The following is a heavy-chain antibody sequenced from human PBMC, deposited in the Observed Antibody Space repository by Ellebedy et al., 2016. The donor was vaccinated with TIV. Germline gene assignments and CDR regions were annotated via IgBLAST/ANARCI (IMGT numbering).Heavy chain of an antibody. D-gene: IGHD4-17*01. CDR2: IYYSGST. CDR3: ARALYGDYNNWFDP. CDR1: GGSISSYY. Sequence: MPSETLSLTCTVSGGSISSYYWSWIRQPPGKGLEWIGYIYYSGSTNYNPSLKSRVTISVDTSKNQFSLKLSSVTAADTAVYYCARALYGDYNNWFDPWGQGTLVTVSS. J-gene: IGHJ5*02. V-gene: IGHV4-59*01.